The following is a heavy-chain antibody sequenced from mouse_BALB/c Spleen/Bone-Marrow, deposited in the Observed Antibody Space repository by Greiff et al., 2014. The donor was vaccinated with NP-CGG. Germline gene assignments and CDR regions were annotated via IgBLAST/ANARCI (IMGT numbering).Heavy chain of an antibody. Sequence: QVQLKESGPELVKPGASVKISCKASGYAFSSSWMNWVKQRPGQGLEWIGRIYPGDGNTNYNGKFKGKATLTADKSSTSAHMQLSSLTSVDSAVYFCALYDYDGLSWFAYWGQGTLVTVSA. CDR1: GYAFSSSW. J-gene: IGHJ3*01. V-gene: IGHV1-82*01. D-gene: IGHD2-4*01. CDR2: IYPGDGNT. CDR3: ALYDYDGLSWFAY.